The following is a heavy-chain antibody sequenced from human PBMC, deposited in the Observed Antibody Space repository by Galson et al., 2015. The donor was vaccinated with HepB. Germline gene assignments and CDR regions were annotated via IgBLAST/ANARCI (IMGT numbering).Heavy chain of an antibody. D-gene: IGHD6-13*01. CDR1: GFPFSTYV. V-gene: IGHV3-23*01. CDR3: AKGYSSSWDGTYYYYYMDV. CDR2: ITGNGVRA. J-gene: IGHJ6*03. Sequence: SLRLSCAASGFPFSTYVMTWVRQAPGKGPEWVSGITGNGVRAYYANSVKGRFTISRDTSQNTMYLQMNSLRVEDTAVYYCAKGYSSSWDGTYYYYYMDVWGKGTTVTVSS.